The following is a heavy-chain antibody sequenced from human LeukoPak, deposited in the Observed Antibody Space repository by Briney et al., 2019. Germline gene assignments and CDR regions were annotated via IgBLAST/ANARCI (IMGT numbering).Heavy chain of an antibody. Sequence: SETLSLTCAVSGYSISSGYYWGWIRQPPGKGLEWIGSIYHSGSTYYNPSLKSRVTISVDTSKNQFSLKLSSVTAADTAVYYCARGHRGAAAGTWAWFDPWGQGTLVTVSS. CDR1: GYSISSGYY. CDR2: IYHSGST. CDR3: ARGHRGAAAGTWAWFDP. D-gene: IGHD6-13*01. V-gene: IGHV4-38-2*01. J-gene: IGHJ5*02.